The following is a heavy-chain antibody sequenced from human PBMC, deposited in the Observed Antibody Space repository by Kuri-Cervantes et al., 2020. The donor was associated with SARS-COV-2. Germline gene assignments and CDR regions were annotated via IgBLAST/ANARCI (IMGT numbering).Heavy chain of an antibody. CDR2: ISSSSSYI. V-gene: IGHV3-21*01. CDR1: GFTFSSYS. D-gene: IGHD1-26*01. Sequence: GESLKISCAASGFTFSSYSMNWVRQAPGKGLEWVSSISSSSSYIYYADSVKGRFTISRDNAKNSLYLQMNSLRTEDTAVYYCASQGAVYWGQGTLVTVSS. J-gene: IGHJ4*02. CDR3: ASQGAVY.